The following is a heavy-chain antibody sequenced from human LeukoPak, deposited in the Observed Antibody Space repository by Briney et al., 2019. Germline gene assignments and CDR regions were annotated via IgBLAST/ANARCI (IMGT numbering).Heavy chain of an antibody. D-gene: IGHD6-13*01. CDR1: GYSFTAYY. J-gene: IGHJ4*02. Sequence: ASVKVPCKTSGYSFTAYYMHWVRQAPGQGLEWMGWINPNSGDTNYAQEFQGRVTMTRDTSISTAYMDLNRLTSDDTAVYYCAREGYSSSWRGYYFDSWGQGTLVTVSS. CDR3: AREGYSSSWRGYYFDS. V-gene: IGHV1-2*02. CDR2: INPNSGDT.